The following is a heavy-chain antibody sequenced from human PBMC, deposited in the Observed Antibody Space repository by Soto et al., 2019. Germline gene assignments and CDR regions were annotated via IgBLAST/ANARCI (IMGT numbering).Heavy chain of an antibody. J-gene: IGHJ1*01. V-gene: IGHV4-59*01. Sequence: SETLSLTCTVSGGSISSYYWSWIRQPPGKGLEWIGYIYYSGSTNYNPSLKSRVTISVDTSKNQFSLKLSSVTAADTAVYYCARVHCGGDCYSGDIHFQHWGQGTLVTVSS. D-gene: IGHD2-21*01. CDR2: IYYSGST. CDR3: ARVHCGGDCYSGDIHFQH. CDR1: GGSISSYY.